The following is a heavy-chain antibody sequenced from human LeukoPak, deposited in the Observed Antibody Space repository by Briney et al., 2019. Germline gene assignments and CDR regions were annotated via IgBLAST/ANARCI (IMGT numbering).Heavy chain of an antibody. V-gene: IGHV3-53*01. CDR3: ARVGDHYHWYLDV. J-gene: IGHJ2*01. CDR1: GFDVRSNY. CDR2: LYSGGST. Sequence: GGSLSLSCEASGFDVRSNYMNWVGQPPGKGLEWVSILYSGGSTYYADSVKGRFTVYRDSSGNTLFLHMTRLKTEDTAVYFCARVGDHYHWYLDVWGRGTLVTVSS. D-gene: IGHD3-10*01.